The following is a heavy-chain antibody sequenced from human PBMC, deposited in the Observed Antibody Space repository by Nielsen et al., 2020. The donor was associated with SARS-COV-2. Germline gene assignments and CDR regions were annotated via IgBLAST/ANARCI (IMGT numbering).Heavy chain of an antibody. J-gene: IGHJ4*02. V-gene: IGHV4-34*01. CDR1: GGSFSGYY. D-gene: IGHD6-6*01. CDR3: ARDLLSLVSSSRGN. Sequence: SETLSLTCAVYGGSFSGYYWSWIRQPPGKGLEWIGEINHSGSTNYNPSLKSRVTISVDTSKNQFSLKLSSATAADTAVYYCARDLLSLVSSSRGNWGQGTLVTVSS. CDR2: INHSGST.